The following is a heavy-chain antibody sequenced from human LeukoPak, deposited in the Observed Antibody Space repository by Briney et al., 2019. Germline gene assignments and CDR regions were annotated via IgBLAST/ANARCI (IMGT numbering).Heavy chain of an antibody. Sequence: GGSLRLSCAASGFTFSNYFMNWVRQAPGKGLEWLSYISSSSDTIYYADSVKGRFTISRDNAKNSLYLQMNSLRAEDTAVYYCARMNYGSGSLYYYYGMDVWGQGTTVTVSS. CDR1: GFTFSNYF. V-gene: IGHV3-48*04. CDR2: ISSSSDTI. J-gene: IGHJ6*02. D-gene: IGHD3-10*01. CDR3: ARMNYGSGSLYYYYGMDV.